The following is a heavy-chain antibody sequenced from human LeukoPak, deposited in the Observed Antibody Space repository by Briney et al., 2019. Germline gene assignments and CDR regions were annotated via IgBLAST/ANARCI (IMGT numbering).Heavy chain of an antibody. D-gene: IGHD6-19*01. J-gene: IGHJ4*02. CDR2: IYYSGST. CDR3: ARRVYNSGWYIDY. CDR1: GGSISSSSYY. V-gene: IGHV4-39*01. Sequence: SETLSLTCTVSGGSISSSSYYWGWIRQPPGKGLEWIGSIYYSGSTYYNPSLKSRVTISVDTSKNQFSLKLSSVTAADTAVYYCARRVYNSGWYIDYWGQGTLVTVSS.